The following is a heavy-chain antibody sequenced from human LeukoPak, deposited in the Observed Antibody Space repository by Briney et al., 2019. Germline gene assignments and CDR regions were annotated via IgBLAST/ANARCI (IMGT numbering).Heavy chain of an antibody. CDR2: TYHSGST. Sequence: SETLSLTCAVSGYSISNGYYWGWIRQPPGKGLEWIGTTYHSGSTYYNPSLKSRVTISVDTSKNQFSLKLSSVTAADTAAYYCARGGYSFVRYHFDYWGQGTLVTVSS. CDR3: ARGGYSFVRYHFDY. J-gene: IGHJ4*02. D-gene: IGHD5-18*01. V-gene: IGHV4-38-2*01. CDR1: GYSISNGYY.